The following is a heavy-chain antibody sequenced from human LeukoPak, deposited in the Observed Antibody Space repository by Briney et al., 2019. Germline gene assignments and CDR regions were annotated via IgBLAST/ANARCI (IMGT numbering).Heavy chain of an antibody. CDR2: INHSGST. CDR3: ASLKGYYYGSGSYYFFDY. J-gene: IGHJ4*02. Sequence: SETLSLTCTVSGGSISSYYWSWIRQPPGKGLEWIGEINHSGSTNYNPSLKSRVTISVDTSKNQFSLKLSSVTAADTAVYYCASLKGYYYGSGSYYFFDYWGQGTLVTVSS. CDR1: GGSISSYY. V-gene: IGHV4-34*01. D-gene: IGHD3-10*01.